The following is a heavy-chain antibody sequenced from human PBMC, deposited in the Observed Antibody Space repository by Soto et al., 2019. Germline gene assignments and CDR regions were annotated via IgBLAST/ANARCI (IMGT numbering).Heavy chain of an antibody. CDR2: INSDGSST. J-gene: IGHJ4*02. CDR1: GFTFSSYW. V-gene: IGHV3-74*01. Sequence: GGSLRLSCAASGFTFSSYWMHWVRQAPGKGLVWVSRINSDGSSTSYADSVKGRFTISRDNAKNTLYLQMNSLRAEDTAVYYCARERHSSSWYKEGGFDYWGQGTLVTVSS. CDR3: ARERHSSSWYKEGGFDY. D-gene: IGHD6-13*01.